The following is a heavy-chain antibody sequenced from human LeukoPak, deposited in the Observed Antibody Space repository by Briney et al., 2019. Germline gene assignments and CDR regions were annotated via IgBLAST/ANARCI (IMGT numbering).Heavy chain of an antibody. CDR3: ARVRRDLVRDY. V-gene: IGHV3-7*01. CDR1: GVTFSSDW. D-gene: IGHD2-2*01. CDR2: INQVGGET. J-gene: IGHJ4*02. Sequence: GGSLRLSCAASGVTFSSDWMRGGREAPGKGGGWVANINQVGGETYHVHSVKGRFTISRDNAKNSLYLQMTRLRPEDTAVYLCARVRRDLVRDYWGQGTLVTVSS.